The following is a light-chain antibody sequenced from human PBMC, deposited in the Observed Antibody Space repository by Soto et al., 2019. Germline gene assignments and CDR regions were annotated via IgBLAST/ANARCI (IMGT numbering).Light chain of an antibody. J-gene: IGKJ2*01. V-gene: IGKV3-15*01. CDR1: QSVSSK. CDR3: EQYANWSPYT. Sequence: EIVMTQSPATLSVSPGERATLSCRASQSVSSKLAWYQQKPGQAPRLLIYGASTRATGIPARFSGSGSGTEFTLTITSLQSEDFAVYYCEQYANWSPYTFGQGTKLEIK. CDR2: GAS.